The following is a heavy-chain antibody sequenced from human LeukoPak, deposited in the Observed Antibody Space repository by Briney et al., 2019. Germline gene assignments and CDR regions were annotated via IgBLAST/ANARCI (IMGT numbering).Heavy chain of an antibody. J-gene: IGHJ4*02. D-gene: IGHD1-26*01. Sequence: GASVKVSCKTSGYTFTGYFMHWVRQAPGQGLEWMGWINPNSGGTNYAQKFQGRVTTTRDTSISTAYMELSRLRSDDTAVYYCARVAGSYSNIDYWGQGTLVTVSS. CDR2: INPNSGGT. V-gene: IGHV1-2*02. CDR1: GYTFTGYF. CDR3: ARVAGSYSNIDY.